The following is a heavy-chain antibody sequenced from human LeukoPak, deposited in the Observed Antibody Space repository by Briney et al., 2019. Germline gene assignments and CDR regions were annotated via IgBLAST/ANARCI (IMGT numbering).Heavy chain of an antibody. V-gene: IGHV3-21*04. CDR1: GFTFSSYS. CDR3: AKDLGRGHYMDV. D-gene: IGHD2-15*01. Sequence: GGSLRLSCAASGFTFSSYSMNWVRQAPGKGLEWVSSISSSSSYIYYADSVKGRFTISRDNSKNTLYLQMNSLRAEDTAVYYCAKDLGRGHYMDVWGKGTTVTISS. J-gene: IGHJ6*03. CDR2: ISSSSSYI.